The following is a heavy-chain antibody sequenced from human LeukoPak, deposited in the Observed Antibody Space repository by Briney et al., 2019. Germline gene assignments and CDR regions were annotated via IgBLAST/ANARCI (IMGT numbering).Heavy chain of an antibody. CDR2: IYYSGST. D-gene: IGHD5-12*01. CDR1: GGSISSSSYY. CDR3: ARDLVATIGAFYYYYYMDV. J-gene: IGHJ6*03. V-gene: IGHV4-39*07. Sequence: SETLSLTCTVSGGSISSSSYYWGWIRQPLGKGLEWIGSIYYSGSTYYNPSLKSRVTISVDTSKNQFSLKLSSVTAADTAVYYCARDLVATIGAFYYYYYMDVWGKGTTVTVSS.